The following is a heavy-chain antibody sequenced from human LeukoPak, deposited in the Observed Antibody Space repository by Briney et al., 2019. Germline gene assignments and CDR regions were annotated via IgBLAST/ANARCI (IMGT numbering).Heavy chain of an antibody. D-gene: IGHD6-13*01. CDR2: INPDSGGT. CDR1: GYTFIGYY. CDR3: AKGVSSSWSNDAFDI. V-gene: IGHV1-2*02. Sequence: ASVKVSCKASGYTFIGYYMHWVRQAPGQGLEWMGWINPDSGGTSYAQKFQGRLTMTRDTSISTAYMELTSLRTEDTAVYYCAKGVSSSWSNDAFDIWGQGTMVTVSS. J-gene: IGHJ3*02.